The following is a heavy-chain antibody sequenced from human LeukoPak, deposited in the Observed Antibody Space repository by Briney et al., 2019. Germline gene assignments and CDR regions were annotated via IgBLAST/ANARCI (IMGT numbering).Heavy chain of an antibody. CDR3: ANQHTYYDSSGYYYFGAFDI. J-gene: IGHJ3*02. CDR2: IYYSGST. CDR1: GGSISSSSYY. D-gene: IGHD3-22*01. Sequence: PSETLSLTCTVSGGSISSSSYYWGWIRQPRGKGLEWIGSIYYSGSTYYNPSLKSRVTISVDTSKNQFSLKLSSVTAADTAVYYCANQHTYYDSSGYYYFGAFDIWGQGTMVTVSS. V-gene: IGHV4-39*01.